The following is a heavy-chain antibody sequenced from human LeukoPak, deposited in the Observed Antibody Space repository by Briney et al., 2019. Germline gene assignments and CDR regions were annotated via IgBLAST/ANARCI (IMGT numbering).Heavy chain of an antibody. Sequence: PGGSLRLSCAAAALTFSTYAVNSVRQAPGKGLEWVSAISSSGGTTYYADSVKGRFSISRDNSKNTLYLRMNSLRAEDTAVYYCAKDRNAWPTNFDSWGQGTLVTVSA. CDR1: ALTFSTYA. CDR3: AKDRNAWPTNFDS. D-gene: IGHD5-24*01. J-gene: IGHJ4*02. CDR2: ISSSGGTT. V-gene: IGHV3-23*01.